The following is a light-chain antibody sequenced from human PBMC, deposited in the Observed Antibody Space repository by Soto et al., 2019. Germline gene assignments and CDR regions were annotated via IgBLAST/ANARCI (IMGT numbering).Light chain of an antibody. CDR3: QQRSNWPLT. CDR1: QSVSSH. V-gene: IGKV3-11*01. Sequence: EIVLTQSPATLSLSPGERATLSCRASQSVSSHLAWYQQKPGQAPRLLIYDAANRATGIPARFSGSGSGTDFTLTISSLEPEDFEVYYCQQRSNWPLTFGQGTRLEIK. CDR2: DAA. J-gene: IGKJ5*01.